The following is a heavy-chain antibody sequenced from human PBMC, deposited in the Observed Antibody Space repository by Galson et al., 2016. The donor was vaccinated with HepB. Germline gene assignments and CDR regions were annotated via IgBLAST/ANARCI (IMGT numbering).Heavy chain of an antibody. CDR2: IKLDGSEK. J-gene: IGHJ4*02. V-gene: IGHV3-7*03. Sequence: SLRLSCAVSGFTFRSYWMSWVRQAPGKGLEWVANIKLDGSEKFYVDSVKGRFTISRDNSRNTLYLQMNSLRAEDTAVYYCAKDLLSTRSWYGGIDYWGQGTLVTVSS. CDR3: AKDLLSTRSWYGGIDY. CDR1: GFTFRSYW. D-gene: IGHD6-13*01.